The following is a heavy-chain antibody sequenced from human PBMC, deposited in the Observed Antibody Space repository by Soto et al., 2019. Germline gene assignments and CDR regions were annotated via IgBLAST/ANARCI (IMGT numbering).Heavy chain of an antibody. CDR3: ARGVTVSRSRAFDI. D-gene: IGHD4-17*01. CDR2: INAGNGNT. J-gene: IGHJ3*02. CDR1: GYTFTSYA. Sequence: ASVKVSCKASGYTFTSYAMHWVRQAPGQRLEWMGWINAGNGNTKYSQKFQGRVTITRDTSASTAYTELSSLRSEDTAVYYCARGVTVSRSRAFDIWGQGTMVTVS. V-gene: IGHV1-3*01.